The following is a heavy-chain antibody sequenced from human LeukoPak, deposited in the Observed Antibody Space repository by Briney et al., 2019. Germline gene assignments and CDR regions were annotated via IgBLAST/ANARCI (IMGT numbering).Heavy chain of an antibody. Sequence: PSETLSLTCTVSGGSISSYYWSWIRQPPGKGLEWIGYIHYSGSTNYNPSLKSRVTISVDTPKNQFSLKLSSVTAADTAVYYCARVAGGSFLPGAFDIWGQGTMVSVSS. J-gene: IGHJ3*02. CDR3: ARVAGGSFLPGAFDI. CDR1: GGSISSYY. CDR2: IHYSGST. V-gene: IGHV4-59*01.